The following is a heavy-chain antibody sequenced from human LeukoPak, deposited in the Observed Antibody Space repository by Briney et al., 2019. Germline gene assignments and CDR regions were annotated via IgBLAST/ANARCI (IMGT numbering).Heavy chain of an antibody. D-gene: IGHD3-22*01. CDR3: ARDHRTESDGYYFVNELWYFDL. V-gene: IGHV1-46*01. CDR1: GYTFTSYY. J-gene: IGHJ2*01. Sequence: ASVKVSCKASGYTFTSYYMHWVRQAPGQGLEWMGLIKPSGGSTSYAQKFQGRVTMTRDTSTSTVYMELSSLRSEDTAVYYCARDHRTESDGYYFVNELWYFDLWGRGTLVTVSS. CDR2: IKPSGGST.